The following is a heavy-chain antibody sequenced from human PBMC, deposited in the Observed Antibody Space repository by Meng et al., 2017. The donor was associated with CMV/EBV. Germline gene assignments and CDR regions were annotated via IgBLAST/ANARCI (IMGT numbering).Heavy chain of an antibody. CDR1: GFTFSGYS. D-gene: IGHD6-13*01. Sequence: GESLKISCAASGFTFSGYSMNWVRQAPGKGLEWVSSISSSSSYIYYADSVKGRFTISRDNAKNSLYLQMNSLRAEDTAVYYCARVYIAAAGVSDYWGQGTLVTVSS. V-gene: IGHV3-21*01. CDR3: ARVYIAAAGVSDY. CDR2: ISSSSSYI. J-gene: IGHJ4*02.